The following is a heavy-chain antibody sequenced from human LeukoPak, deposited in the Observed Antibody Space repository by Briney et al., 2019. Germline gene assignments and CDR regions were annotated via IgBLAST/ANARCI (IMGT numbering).Heavy chain of an antibody. V-gene: IGHV3-30*04. CDR2: ISYDGSNK. D-gene: IGHD2-2*01. Sequence: PGGSLRLSCAASGFTFSSYAMHWVRQAPGKGLEWVAVISYDGSNKYYADSVKGRFTISRDNSKNTLYLQMNSLRAEDTAVYYCARDRDCSTTSCRTRTFDYWGKGTLVTVSS. J-gene: IGHJ4*02. CDR1: GFTFSSYA. CDR3: ARDRDCSTTSCRTRTFDY.